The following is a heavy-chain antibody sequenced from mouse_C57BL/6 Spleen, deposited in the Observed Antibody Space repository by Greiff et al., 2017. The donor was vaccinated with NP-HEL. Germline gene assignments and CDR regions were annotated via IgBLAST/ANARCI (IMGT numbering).Heavy chain of an antibody. CDR3: ARDRGSRFHWYFDV. V-gene: IGHV5-16*01. J-gene: IGHJ1*03. D-gene: IGHD1-1*01. Sequence: EVQRVESEGGLVQPGSSMKLSCTASGFTFSDYYMAWVRQVPEKGLEWVANINYDGSSTYYLDSLKSRFIISRDNAKNILYLQMSSLKSEDTATYYCARDRGSRFHWYFDVWGTGTTVTVSS. CDR1: GFTFSDYY. CDR2: INYDGSST.